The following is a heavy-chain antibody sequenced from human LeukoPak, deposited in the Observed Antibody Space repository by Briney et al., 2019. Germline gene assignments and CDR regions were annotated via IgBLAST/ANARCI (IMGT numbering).Heavy chain of an antibody. D-gene: IGHD3-3*01. CDR1: GGSISSYY. V-gene: IGHV4-4*07. J-gene: IGHJ3*02. CDR3: ARGYYDFWSGPPLRARLNAFDI. CDR2: IYTSGST. Sequence: SETLSLTCTVSGGSISSYYWSWIRQPAGKGLEWIGRIYTSGSTNYNPSLKSRVTMSVDTSKNQSSLKLSSVTAADTAVYYCARGYYDFWSGPPLRARLNAFDIWGQGTMVTVSS.